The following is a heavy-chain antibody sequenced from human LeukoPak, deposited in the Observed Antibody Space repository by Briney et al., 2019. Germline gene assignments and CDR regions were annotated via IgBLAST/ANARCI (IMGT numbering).Heavy chain of an antibody. CDR1: GFTFSSYG. CDR2: ISYDGSNK. D-gene: IGHD3-3*01. J-gene: IGHJ4*02. Sequence: GRSLRLSCAASGFTFSSYGMHWVRQAPGKGLEWVAVISYDGSNKYYADSVKGRFTISRDNSKNTLYLQMNSLRAEDTAVYYCARDRPEDFWSTTGYFDYWGQGTLVTVSS. V-gene: IGHV3-30*03. CDR3: ARDRPEDFWSTTGYFDY.